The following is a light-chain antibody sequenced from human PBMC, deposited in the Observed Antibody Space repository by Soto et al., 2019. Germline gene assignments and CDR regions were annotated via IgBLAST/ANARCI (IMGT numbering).Light chain of an antibody. V-gene: IGLV2-14*03. Sequence: QSVLTQPASVSGSPGQSITISCTGTSSDVGGYNYVSWYQHHPGKVPQLMIYDVSNRPSGVSNRFSGSKSGNTASLTISGLQAEDEADYYCSSYTSSKTYVFGTGTKVTVL. CDR1: SSDVGGYNY. CDR3: SSYTSSKTYV. J-gene: IGLJ1*01. CDR2: DVS.